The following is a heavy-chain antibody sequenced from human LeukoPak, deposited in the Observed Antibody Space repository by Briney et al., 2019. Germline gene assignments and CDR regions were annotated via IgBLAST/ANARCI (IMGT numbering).Heavy chain of an antibody. CDR2: IKQDGSEK. V-gene: IGHV3-7*01. J-gene: IGHJ6*03. CDR3: ARRPRAAGTDYYYYYMDV. D-gene: IGHD6-13*01. Sequence: GGSLRLSCAASGFTFSSYWMSWVRQAPGKGLEWVANIKQDGSEKYYVDSVKGRFTISRDNAKNSLYLQMNSLRAEDTAVYYCARRPRAAGTDYYYYYMDVWGKGTTVTVPS. CDR1: GFTFSSYW.